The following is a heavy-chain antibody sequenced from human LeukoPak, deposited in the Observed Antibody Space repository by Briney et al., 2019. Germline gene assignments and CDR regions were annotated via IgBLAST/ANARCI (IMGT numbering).Heavy chain of an antibody. CDR3: ARGRWLQFSYYFDY. Sequence: GESLRLSCAASGFTFSSYWMSWVRQAQGKGLGWVANIKQDGSEKYYVDSVKGRFTISRDNAKNSLYLQMNSLRAEDTAVYYCARGRWLQFSYYFDYWGQGTLVTVSS. D-gene: IGHD5-24*01. V-gene: IGHV3-7*01. CDR2: IKQDGSEK. CDR1: GFTFSSYW. J-gene: IGHJ4*02.